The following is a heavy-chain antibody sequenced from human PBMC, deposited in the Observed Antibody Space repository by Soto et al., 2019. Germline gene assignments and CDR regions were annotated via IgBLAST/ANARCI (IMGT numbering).Heavy chain of an antibody. Sequence: PSETLSLTCTVSGGSIGSGGYYWSWIRQHPGKGLEWIGYIYYSGSTYYNPSLKSRVTIAVDTSKNQFSLKLSSVTAADTAVYYCARVFTNPQEIVEKTPPYYYMDVWGKGTTVTVSS. CDR2: IYYSGST. J-gene: IGHJ6*03. V-gene: IGHV4-31*03. CDR3: ARVFTNPQEIVEKTPPYYYMDV. CDR1: GGSIGSGGYY. D-gene: IGHD2-15*01.